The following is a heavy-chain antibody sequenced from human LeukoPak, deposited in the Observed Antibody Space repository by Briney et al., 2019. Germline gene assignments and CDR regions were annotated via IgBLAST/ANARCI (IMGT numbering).Heavy chain of an antibody. D-gene: IGHD3-10*01. Sequence: GGSLRLSCAASGFNFSSYAMSWVRQAPGKGLEWVSAISGSGGSTYYADSVKGRFTISRDNSKNTLYLQMNSLRAEDTAVYYCARFPRLQYYFDYWGQGTLVTVSS. CDR2: ISGSGGST. V-gene: IGHV3-23*01. CDR1: GFNFSSYA. J-gene: IGHJ4*02. CDR3: ARFPRLQYYFDY.